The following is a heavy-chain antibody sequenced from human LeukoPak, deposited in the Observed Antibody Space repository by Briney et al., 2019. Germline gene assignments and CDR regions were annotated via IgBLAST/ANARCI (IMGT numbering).Heavy chain of an antibody. V-gene: IGHV3-33*01. D-gene: IGHD3-9*01. CDR1: GFTFSSYG. CDR3: ARDRYRYDILTGYQFDY. J-gene: IGHJ4*02. CDR2: IWYDGSNK. Sequence: PGRSLRLSCAASGFTFSSYGMHWVRQAPGRGLEWVAVIWYDGSNKYYADSVKGRFTISRDNSKNTLYLQMSSLRAEDTAVYYCARDRYRYDILTGYQFDYWGQGTLVTVSS.